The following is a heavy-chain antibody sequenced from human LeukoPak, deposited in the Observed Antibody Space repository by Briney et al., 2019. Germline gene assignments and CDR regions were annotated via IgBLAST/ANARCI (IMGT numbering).Heavy chain of an antibody. D-gene: IGHD1-26*01. V-gene: IGHV4-4*07. Sequence: SETLSLTCTVSGGSISSYYWSWIRQPAGKGLEWIGRIYTSGSTNYNPSLKSRVAMSVDTSKNQFSLKLSSVTAADTAVYYCARDAWASSGSQFGEFDYWGQGTLVTVSS. CDR3: ARDAWASSGSQFGEFDY. CDR1: GGSISSYY. CDR2: IYTSGST. J-gene: IGHJ4*02.